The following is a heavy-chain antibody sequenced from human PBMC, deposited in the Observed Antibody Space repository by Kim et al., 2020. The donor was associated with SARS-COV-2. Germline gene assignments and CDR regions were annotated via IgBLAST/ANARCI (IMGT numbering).Heavy chain of an antibody. J-gene: IGHJ5*02. D-gene: IGHD6-13*01. V-gene: IGHV3-33*05. CDR2: ISYDGSNK. CDR3: ARDLGRIAAARQVHGDPWFDP. Sequence: GGSLRLSCAASGFTFSSYGMHWVRQAPGKGLEWVAVISYDGSNKYYADSVKGRFTISRDNSKNTLYLQMNSLRAEDTAVYYCARDLGRIAAARQVHGDPWFDPWGQGTLVTVSS. CDR1: GFTFSSYG.